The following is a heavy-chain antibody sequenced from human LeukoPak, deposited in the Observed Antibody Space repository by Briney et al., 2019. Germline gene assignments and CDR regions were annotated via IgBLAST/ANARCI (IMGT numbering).Heavy chain of an antibody. D-gene: IGHD4-17*01. CDR3: ARDFGDYRVDY. CDR2: IHYSGNT. Sequence: SETLSLTCTVSGGSISSSNCYWGWIRQPLGKGLEWIGTIHYSGNTYYNPSLKSRVAISVDTSKNQFSLRLSSVTAADTAVYYCARDFGDYRVDYWGQGTLVTVSS. CDR1: GGSISSSNCY. V-gene: IGHV4-39*01. J-gene: IGHJ4*02.